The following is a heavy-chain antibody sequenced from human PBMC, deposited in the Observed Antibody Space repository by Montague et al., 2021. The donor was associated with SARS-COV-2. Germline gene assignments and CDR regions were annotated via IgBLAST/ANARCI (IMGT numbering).Heavy chain of an antibody. CDR1: GGSFRVYY. D-gene: IGHD2-2*01. J-gene: IGHJ3*01. CDR3: AKEREVVRAARTLVAFDL. CDR2: MNNSGTA. Sequence: SETLSLTCAVYGGSFRVYYWSWLRQCQRSGLEAVSEMNNSGTANYNPYLKSRVSISVDTSKNQFTLKLTSVTAADTAMYYCAKEREVVRAARTLVAFDLWGQGTMVTVSS. V-gene: IGHV4-34*01.